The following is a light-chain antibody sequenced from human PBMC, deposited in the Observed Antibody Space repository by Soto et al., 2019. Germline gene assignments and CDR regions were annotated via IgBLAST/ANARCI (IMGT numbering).Light chain of an antibody. Sequence: DIQMTQSPSSLSASVGDRVTITCQASQDITNYLNWYQQKPGRAPKLLILAASNLQSGVPVRFSGSGSGTDFILSINSLQPEDVATYYCQQLDSFPLTFGQGTRLENK. CDR3: QQLDSFPLT. CDR1: QDITNY. J-gene: IGKJ5*01. V-gene: IGKV1-33*01. CDR2: AAS.